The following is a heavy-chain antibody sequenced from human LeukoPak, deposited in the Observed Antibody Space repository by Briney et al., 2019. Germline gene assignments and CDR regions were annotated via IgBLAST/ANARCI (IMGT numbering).Heavy chain of an antibody. CDR2: IYTSGST. J-gene: IGHJ3*02. CDR3: AREETAAGSEAFDI. D-gene: IGHD6-13*01. V-gene: IGHV4-61*09. Sequence: PSQTLSLTCTVSGGSISSGSYYWSWIRQPAGKGLEWIGHIYTSGSTNSNPSLKSRVTISLDTSKNQFSLKLSSVTAADTAVYYCAREETAAGSEAFDIWGQGTMVTVSS. CDR1: GGSISSGSYY.